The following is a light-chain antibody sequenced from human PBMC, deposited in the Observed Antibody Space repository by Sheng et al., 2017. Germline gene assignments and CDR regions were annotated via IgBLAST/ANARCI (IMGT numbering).Light chain of an antibody. CDR3: CSFVGGYTFV. CDR1: SSDVGGYDS. V-gene: IGLV2-11*01. CDR2: GVT. J-gene: IGLJ1*01. Sequence: QSALTQPPSASGSPGQSVTISCTGTSSDVGGYDSVSWYQQHPGKAPKLMIYGVTNRPSGVPDRFSGSKSGNSASLTISGLQAEDEADYYCCSFVGGYTFVFGTGTKVTVL.